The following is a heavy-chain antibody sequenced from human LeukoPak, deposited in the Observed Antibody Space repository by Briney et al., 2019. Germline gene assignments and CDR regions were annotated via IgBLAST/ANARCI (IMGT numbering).Heavy chain of an antibody. D-gene: IGHD3-9*01. J-gene: IGHJ6*02. Sequence: QPGGSLRLSCAASGFTFSSYWMHWVRQAPGKGLVWVSRINSDGSSTSYADSVKGRFTISRDNAKNTLYLQMNSLRAEDTAVYYCASCRASYYDILTGYYWGYGMDVWGQGTTVTVSS. V-gene: IGHV3-74*01. CDR1: GFTFSSYW. CDR2: INSDGSST. CDR3: ASCRASYYDILTGYYWGYGMDV.